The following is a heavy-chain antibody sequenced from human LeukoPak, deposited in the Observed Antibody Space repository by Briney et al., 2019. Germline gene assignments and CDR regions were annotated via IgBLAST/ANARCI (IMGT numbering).Heavy chain of an antibody. D-gene: IGHD1-26*01. CDR3: ASDPRVGRGAFDI. J-gene: IGHJ3*02. V-gene: IGHV3-21*01. CDR2: ISSSSSYI. Sequence: WGSLRLSCAASGFTFSSYSMNWVRQAPGKGLEWVSSISSSSSYIYYADSVKGRFTISRDNAKNSLYLQMNSLRAEDTAVYYCASDPRVGRGAFDIWGQGTMVTVSS. CDR1: GFTFSSYS.